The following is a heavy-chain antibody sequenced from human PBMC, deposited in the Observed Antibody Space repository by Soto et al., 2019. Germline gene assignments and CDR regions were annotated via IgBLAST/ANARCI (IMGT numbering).Heavy chain of an antibody. Sequence: SETLSLTCTVSGGSMTSYYWTWIRQPAGKGLEWIGRVYSSGGTHYNPSLKSRVTISLDTSKNQFSLRLLSVTDADTAVYFCARGQRFSDWFNPWGQGTLVTVSS. CDR3: ARGQRFSDWFNP. CDR2: VYSSGGT. J-gene: IGHJ5*02. V-gene: IGHV4-4*07. CDR1: GGSMTSYY. D-gene: IGHD3-3*01.